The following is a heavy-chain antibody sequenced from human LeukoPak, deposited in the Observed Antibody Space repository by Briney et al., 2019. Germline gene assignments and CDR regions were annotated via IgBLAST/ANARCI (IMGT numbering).Heavy chain of an antibody. Sequence: PGGSLRLSCAASGITFSSYGMHWVRQAPGKGLEWVAVISYDGSKKYYADSVKGRFTISRDNPENTVYLQMNSLRNEDTAVYYCAKVRDGSGSYYPGSRSEFDYWGQGTLVTVSS. CDR2: ISYDGSKK. D-gene: IGHD3-10*01. J-gene: IGHJ4*02. CDR3: AKVRDGSGSYYPGSRSEFDY. CDR1: GITFSSYG. V-gene: IGHV3-30*18.